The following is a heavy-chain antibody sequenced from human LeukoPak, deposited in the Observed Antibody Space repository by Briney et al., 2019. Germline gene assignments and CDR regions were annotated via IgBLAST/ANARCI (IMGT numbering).Heavy chain of an antibody. CDR3: ARVSSGVYFDY. V-gene: IGHV4-59*01. Sequence: MASETLSLTCTVSGGSISSYYWCGIRQPPGKGLELIGYIYYSGSTNYNPSLKSRVTISVDTSKNQFSLKLSSVTAADTAVYYCARVSSGVYFDYWGQGTLVTVSS. CDR1: GGSISSYY. D-gene: IGHD2-15*01. J-gene: IGHJ4*02. CDR2: IYYSGST.